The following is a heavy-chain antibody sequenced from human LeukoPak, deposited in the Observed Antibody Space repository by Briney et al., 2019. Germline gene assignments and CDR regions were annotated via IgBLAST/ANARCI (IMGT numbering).Heavy chain of an antibody. V-gene: IGHV4-31*03. CDR2: IYYSGST. CDR1: GGSISSGGYY. CDR3: AREEVTTDTFDY. J-gene: IGHJ4*02. D-gene: IGHD4-17*01. Sequence: SETLSLTCTVSGGSISSGGYYWSWIRQHPGKGLEWIGYIYYSGSTYYNPSLKSRVTISVDTSKNQFSLKLSSVTAADTAVYYCAREEVTTDTFDYWGQGTLVTVSS.